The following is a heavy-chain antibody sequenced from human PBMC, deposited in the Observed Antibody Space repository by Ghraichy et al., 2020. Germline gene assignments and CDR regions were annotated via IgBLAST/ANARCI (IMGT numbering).Heavy chain of an antibody. D-gene: IGHD1-14*01. Sequence: GGSLRLSCAASGFTFNIYGMNWLRQAPGKGLEWVSFISSDSSHTYYADSVEGRFTISRDNAKNSLFLQMDSLRAEDTAVYYCARDQPDYWGQGTLVTVSS. V-gene: IGHV3-21*01. CDR1: GFTFNIYG. J-gene: IGHJ4*02. CDR3: ARDQPDY. CDR2: ISSDSSHT.